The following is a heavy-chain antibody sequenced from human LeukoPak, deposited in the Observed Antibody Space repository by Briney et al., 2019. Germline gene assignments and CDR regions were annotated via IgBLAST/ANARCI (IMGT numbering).Heavy chain of an antibody. CDR1: GYTFTSYG. Sequence: GSVKVSCKASGYTFTSYGISWVRQAPGQGLEWMGWISAYNGNTNYAQKLQGRVTMTTDTSTSTAYMELRSLRSDDTAVYYCARVELSIVGATAYYYYMDVWGKGTTVTVSS. V-gene: IGHV1-18*01. D-gene: IGHD1-26*01. CDR2: ISAYNGNT. J-gene: IGHJ6*03. CDR3: ARVELSIVGATAYYYYMDV.